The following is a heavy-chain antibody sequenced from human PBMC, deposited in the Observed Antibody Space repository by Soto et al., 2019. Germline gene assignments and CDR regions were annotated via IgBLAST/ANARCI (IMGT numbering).Heavy chain of an antibody. D-gene: IGHD4-17*01. V-gene: IGHV3-11*01. CDR3: ARVRFTAPTVTITLPTQYYFDY. CDR2: ISSSGSTI. CDR1: GFTFSDYY. J-gene: IGHJ4*02. Sequence: QVQLVESGGGLVKPGGSLRLSCAASGFTFSDYYMSWIRQAPGKGLEWVSYISSSGSTIYYADSVKGRFTISRDNAKNSLYLQMNSLRAEDTAVYYCARVRFTAPTVTITLPTQYYFDYWGQGTLVTVSS.